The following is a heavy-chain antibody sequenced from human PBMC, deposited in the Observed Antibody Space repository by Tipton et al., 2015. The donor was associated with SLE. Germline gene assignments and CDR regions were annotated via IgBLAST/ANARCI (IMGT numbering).Heavy chain of an antibody. D-gene: IGHD3-3*01. Sequence: SLRLSCAASGFIFSSYGMHWVRQAPGKGLEWVSGISWNSGSIGYADSVKGRFTISRDNAKNSLYLQMNSLRAEDTALYYCAKDIGPTIFGVVVYFQHWGQGTLVTVSS. CDR2: ISWNSGSI. CDR1: GFIFSSYG. J-gene: IGHJ1*01. V-gene: IGHV3-9*01. CDR3: AKDIGPTIFGVVVYFQH.